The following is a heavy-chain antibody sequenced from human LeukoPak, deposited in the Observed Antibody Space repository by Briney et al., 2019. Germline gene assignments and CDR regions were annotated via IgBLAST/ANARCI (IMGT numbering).Heavy chain of an antibody. CDR3: ARARYDILTGYYNGYYFDY. CDR1: GGTFRSYA. Sequence: SVKVSCKASGGTFRSYAISWVRQARGQGLDWMGGSIPICGTANYAQKFQGRVTITADKSTSTAYMELSSLRSEDTAVYYCARARYDILTGYYNGYYFDYWGQGTLVTVSS. J-gene: IGHJ4*02. V-gene: IGHV1-69*06. CDR2: SIPICGTA. D-gene: IGHD3-9*01.